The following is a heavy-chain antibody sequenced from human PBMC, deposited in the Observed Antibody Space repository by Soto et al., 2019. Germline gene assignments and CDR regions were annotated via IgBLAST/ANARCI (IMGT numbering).Heavy chain of an antibody. V-gene: IGHV1-69*06. Sequence: QVQLVQSGAEVKKPGSSVKVSCKASGGTFSSYAISWVRQSPGQGLEWMGGLIPIFGTANYAQKFQGRVTITADKSTSTAYMELGRLRSEDTAVYYCARGSGMGAPDGSFDIWGQGTMVTVSS. CDR2: LIPIFGTA. CDR3: ARGSGMGAPDGSFDI. D-gene: IGHD1-26*01. CDR1: GGTFSSYA. J-gene: IGHJ3*02.